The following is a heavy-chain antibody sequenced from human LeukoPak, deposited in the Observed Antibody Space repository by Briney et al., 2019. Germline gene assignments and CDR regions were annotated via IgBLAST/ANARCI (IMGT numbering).Heavy chain of an antibody. D-gene: IGHD2-2*02. CDR2: INAGNGNT. Sequence: PRASVKVSCKASGYTFTSYAMHWVRQAPGQRLEWMGWINAGNGNTKYSQKFQGRVTITRDTSASTAYMELSSLRSEDTAVYYCARHCSSTSCYTSWGQGTLVTVSS. V-gene: IGHV1-3*01. CDR1: GYTFTSYA. CDR3: ARHCSSTSCYTS. J-gene: IGHJ5*02.